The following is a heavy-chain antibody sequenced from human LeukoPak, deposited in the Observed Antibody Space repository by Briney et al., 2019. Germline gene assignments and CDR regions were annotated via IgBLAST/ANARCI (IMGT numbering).Heavy chain of an antibody. J-gene: IGHJ4*02. V-gene: IGHV4-31*03. CDR2: TYYSGST. D-gene: IGHD3-10*01. CDR1: GGSIIRGGTY. CDR3: ASVAATYGSGSFSDY. Sequence: SQTLSLTCTVSGGSIIRGGTYWGWIRQFPGKDLEWIGHTYYSGSTDYNPFLKSRVSISVDTSKNQFSLRLSSVTAADTAVYYCASVAATYGSGSFSDYWGQGALVTVSS.